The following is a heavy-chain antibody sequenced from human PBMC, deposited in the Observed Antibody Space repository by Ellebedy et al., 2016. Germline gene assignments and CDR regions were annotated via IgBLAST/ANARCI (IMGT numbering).Heavy chain of an antibody. J-gene: IGHJ4*02. Sequence: SETLSLXXTVSGGSISSYYWGWIRQPPGKGLEWIATIYYDGSTYYNPSLKSRVTVSMDTSKNQFSLRLRSVTAADTAVYYCARRLGAGPPSDWGQGTLVIVSS. D-gene: IGHD1-26*01. CDR1: GGSISSYY. CDR3: ARRLGAGPPSD. CDR2: IYYDGST. V-gene: IGHV4-39*01.